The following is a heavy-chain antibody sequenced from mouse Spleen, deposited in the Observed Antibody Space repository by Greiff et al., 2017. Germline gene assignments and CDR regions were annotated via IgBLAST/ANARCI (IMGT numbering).Heavy chain of an antibody. J-gene: IGHJ3*01. CDR3: MITTPVAY. D-gene: IGHD2-4*01. CDR1: GYTFTDYE. V-gene: IGHV1-15*01. CDR2: IDPETGGT. Sequence: QVQLQQSGAELVRPGASVTLSCKASGYTFTDYEMHWVKQTPVHGLEWIGAIDPETGGTAYNQKFKGKATLTADKSSSTAYMELRSLTSEDSAVYYCMITTPVAYWGQGTLVTVSA.